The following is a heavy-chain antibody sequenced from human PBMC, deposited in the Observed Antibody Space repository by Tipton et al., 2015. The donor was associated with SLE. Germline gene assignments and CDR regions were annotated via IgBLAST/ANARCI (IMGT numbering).Heavy chain of an antibody. CDR1: GYTFTSYG. D-gene: IGHD4-17*01. Sequence: QLVQSGGEVKKPGASVKVSCKASGYTFTSYGISWVRQAPGQGLEWMGWISVYNGNRNYAQKLQGRVTMTTDTSTTTAYMELRSLRSDDTAVYYCARVVTTGLYWYFDLWARGTLVTVSS. V-gene: IGHV1-18*01. J-gene: IGHJ2*01. CDR3: ARVVTTGLYWYFDL. CDR2: ISVYNGNR.